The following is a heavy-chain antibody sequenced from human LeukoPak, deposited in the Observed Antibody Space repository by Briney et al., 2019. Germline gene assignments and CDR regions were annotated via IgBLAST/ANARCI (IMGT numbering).Heavy chain of an antibody. CDR2: IYYSWST. V-gene: IGHV4-30-4*01. CDR3: ASTYYYGSGALDV. D-gene: IGHD3-10*01. CDR1: GGSISSGDYY. Sequence: SQTLPLTCTVSGGSISSGDYYWSWIRQPPGKGLEWIGYIYYSWSTYYDPSLKSRVTISVDTSKNQYSLKLSSVTAADTAVYYCASTYYYGSGALDVWGQGTTVTVSS. J-gene: IGHJ6*02.